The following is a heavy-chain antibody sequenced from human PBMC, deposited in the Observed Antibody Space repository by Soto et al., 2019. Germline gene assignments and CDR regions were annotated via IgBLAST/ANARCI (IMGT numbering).Heavy chain of an antibody. CDR1: GGSISSSYW. CDR3: ARKQWVVPNWFDP. CDR2: MYHTGST. J-gene: IGHJ5*02. V-gene: IGHV4-4*02. D-gene: IGHD6-19*01. Sequence: QVPLQESGPGLVKPSGTLSLTCAVSGGSISSSYWWSWVRQPPGKGLEWIGEMYHTGSTNYNPSLKNRVXXSXDXXKNQFSLRVSSVTAADTAVYYCARKQWVVPNWFDPWGQGILVTVSS.